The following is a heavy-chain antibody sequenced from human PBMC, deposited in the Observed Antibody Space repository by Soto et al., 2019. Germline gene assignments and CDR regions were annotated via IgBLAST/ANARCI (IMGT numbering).Heavy chain of an antibody. Sequence: PSETLSLTCTVSGGSISSGDYYWSWIRQPPGKGLEWIGYIYYSGSTYYNPSLKSRVTISVDTSKNQFSLKLSSVTAADTAVYYCARDVRYYYGSGSLPVGDYWGQGTLVTVSS. V-gene: IGHV4-30-4*01. J-gene: IGHJ4*02. CDR3: ARDVRYYYGSGSLPVGDY. D-gene: IGHD3-10*01. CDR1: GGSISSGDYY. CDR2: IYYSGST.